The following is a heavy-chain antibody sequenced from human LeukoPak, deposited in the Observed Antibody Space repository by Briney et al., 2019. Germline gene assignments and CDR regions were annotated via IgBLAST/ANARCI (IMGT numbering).Heavy chain of an antibody. CDR3: ARVGWGNAAAHPNWLDP. D-gene: IGHD6-6*01. Sequence: SETLSLTCPVSGGSISATTYYWGWIRQPPGTGLEWIANIYYNGNTAYNPSLKSRATISIDTSKNQFSLRLNSVTAADTAVYYCARVGWGNAAAHPNWLDPWGQGILVTVSS. J-gene: IGHJ5*02. CDR2: IYYNGNT. CDR1: GGSISATTYY. V-gene: IGHV4-39*07.